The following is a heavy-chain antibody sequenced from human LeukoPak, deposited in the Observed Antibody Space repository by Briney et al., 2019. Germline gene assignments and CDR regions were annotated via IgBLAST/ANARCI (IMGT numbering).Heavy chain of an antibody. CDR1: GFTFSSYS. D-gene: IGHD4-17*01. Sequence: PGGSLRLSCAASGFTFSSYSMNWVRQAPGKGLEWVSSISSSSSYIYYADSVKGRFTISRDDSKSTLYLQMNSLRAEDTAVYYCAKESGIRSYGAYFPHWAQGTLVTVSS. J-gene: IGHJ1*01. V-gene: IGHV3-21*01. CDR2: ISSSSSYI. CDR3: AKESGIRSYGAYFPH.